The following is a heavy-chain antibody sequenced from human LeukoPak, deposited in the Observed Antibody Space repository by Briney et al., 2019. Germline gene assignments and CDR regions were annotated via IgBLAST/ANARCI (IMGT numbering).Heavy chain of an antibody. J-gene: IGHJ4*02. CDR1: GDSVSSISAA. CDR3: TSEGFRGYFDY. CDR2: TYYRSKWYN. Sequence: SQTLSLTCAISGDSVSSISAAWHWIRQSPSRGLEWLGRTYYRSKWYNDYAVSMKSRITINPDTSKNQFSLQLNSVTPDDTAVYYCTSEGFRGYFDYWGQGTLVTVSS. V-gene: IGHV6-1*01. D-gene: IGHD3-10*01.